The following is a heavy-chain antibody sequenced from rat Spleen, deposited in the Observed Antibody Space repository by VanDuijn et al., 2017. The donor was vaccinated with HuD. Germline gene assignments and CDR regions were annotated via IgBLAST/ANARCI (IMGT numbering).Heavy chain of an antibody. CDR1: GFTFSSFP. V-gene: IGHV5-46*01. Sequence: EVQLVESGGGLVQPGRSMKLSCAASGFTFSSFPMAWVRQAPTKGLEWVATISTSGGSTYYRDSVKGRFTISRDNAKSTLYLQMNSLRSEDTATYYCTRALTGRDPFDYWGQGVMVTVSS. J-gene: IGHJ2*01. D-gene: IGHD5-1*01. CDR3: TRALTGRDPFDY. CDR2: ISTSGGST.